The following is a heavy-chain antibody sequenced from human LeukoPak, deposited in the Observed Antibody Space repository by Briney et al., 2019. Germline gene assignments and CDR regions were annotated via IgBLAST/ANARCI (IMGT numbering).Heavy chain of an antibody. V-gene: IGHV3-21*01. Sequence: GGSLRLSCAASGFTFSSYSMNWVRQAPGKGLEWVSSISSSSSYIYYADSVKGRFTISRDNAKNSLYLQMNSLRAEDTAVYYCARDQAIVVVPAADYFDYWGQGTLVTVSS. D-gene: IGHD2-2*01. J-gene: IGHJ4*02. CDR2: ISSSSSYI. CDR1: GFTFSSYS. CDR3: ARDQAIVVVPAADYFDY.